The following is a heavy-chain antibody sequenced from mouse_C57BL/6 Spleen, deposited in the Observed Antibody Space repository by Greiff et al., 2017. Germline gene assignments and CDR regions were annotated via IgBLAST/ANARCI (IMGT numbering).Heavy chain of an antibody. D-gene: IGHD1-1*01. Sequence: QVQLQQSGAELVRPGASVTLSCKASGYTFTDYEMHWVKQTPVHGLEWIGAIDPETGGTAYNQKFKGKAILTADKSSSTAYMELRSLTSEDSAVYYCTRLLRYYFDYWGQGTTRTVSS. V-gene: IGHV1-15*01. CDR3: TRLLRYYFDY. J-gene: IGHJ2*01. CDR1: GYTFTDYE. CDR2: IDPETGGT.